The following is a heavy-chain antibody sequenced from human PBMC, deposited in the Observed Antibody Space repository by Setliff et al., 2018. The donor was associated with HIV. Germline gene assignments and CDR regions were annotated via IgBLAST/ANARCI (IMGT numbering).Heavy chain of an antibody. CDR2: IYTSGST. J-gene: IGHJ4*02. D-gene: IGHD1-26*01. CDR1: GGSISSYY. Sequence: SETLSLTCTVSGGSISSYYWSWIRQPPGKGLEWIGYIYTSGSTNYNPSLKSRFTISRDNPKNTLYLQMNSLRAEDTAVYYCAKDPNSGSYYRTTVGCYFDYWGQGTLVTVSS. CDR3: AKDPNSGSYYRTTVGCYFDY. V-gene: IGHV4-4*08.